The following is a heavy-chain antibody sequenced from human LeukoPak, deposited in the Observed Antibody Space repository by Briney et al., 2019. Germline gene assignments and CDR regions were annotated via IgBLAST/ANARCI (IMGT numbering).Heavy chain of an antibody. CDR3: ARGDPLNYYDSSGYFTY. CDR1: GFTFSSYW. Sequence: GGSLRLSCAASGFTFSSYWMYWVRQAPGKGLVWVSRINSDGSRTSYADSVKGRFTISRDNAKNTLYLQMNSLRAEDTAVYYCARGDPLNYYDSSGYFTYWGQGTLVTVSS. CDR2: INSDGSRT. J-gene: IGHJ4*02. V-gene: IGHV3-74*01. D-gene: IGHD3-22*01.